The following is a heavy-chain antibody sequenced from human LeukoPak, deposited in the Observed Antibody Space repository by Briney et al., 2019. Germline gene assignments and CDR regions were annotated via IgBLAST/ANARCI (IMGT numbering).Heavy chain of an antibody. CDR1: GFTFSTYG. J-gene: IGHJ4*02. Sequence: GGSLRLSCAASGFTFSTYGMNWVRQAPGKGLEWVSAISAGGGNTYYADSVKGRFTISRDNSKNTLYLQVNSLRAEDTAVYYCAKAYSSSWYEFDYWGQGTLVTVSS. D-gene: IGHD6-13*01. CDR3: AKAYSSSWYEFDY. V-gene: IGHV3-23*01. CDR2: ISAGGGNT.